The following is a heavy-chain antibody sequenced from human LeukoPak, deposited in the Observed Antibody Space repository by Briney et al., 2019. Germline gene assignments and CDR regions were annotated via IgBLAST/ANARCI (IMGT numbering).Heavy chain of an antibody. J-gene: IGHJ4*02. CDR3: AKATQRVEMATTLPTVDY. V-gene: IGHV3-23*01. CDR2: ISGSGGST. D-gene: IGHD5-24*01. CDR1: GFTFSSYA. Sequence: PGGSLRLSCAASGFTFSSYAMSWVRQAPGKGLEWVSAISGSGGSTYYADSAKGRFTISRDNSKNTLYLQMNSLRAEDTAVYYCAKATQRVEMATTLPTVDYWGQGTLVTVSS.